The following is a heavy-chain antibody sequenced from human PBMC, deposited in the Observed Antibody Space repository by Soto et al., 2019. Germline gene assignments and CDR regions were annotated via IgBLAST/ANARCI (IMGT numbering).Heavy chain of an antibody. V-gene: IGHV3-30*18. CDR1: GFTFSSYG. CDR2: ISYDGSNK. J-gene: IGHJ6*02. Sequence: PVGSLRLSCAASGFTFSSYGMHWVRQAPGKGLEWVAVISYDGSNKYYADSVKGRFTISRDNSKNTLYLQMNSLRAEDTAVYYCAKDLGIAAAGYYYYGMDVWGQGTTVTVSS. D-gene: IGHD6-13*01. CDR3: AKDLGIAAAGYYYYGMDV.